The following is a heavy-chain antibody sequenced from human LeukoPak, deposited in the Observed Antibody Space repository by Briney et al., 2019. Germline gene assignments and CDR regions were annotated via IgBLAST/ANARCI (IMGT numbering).Heavy chain of an antibody. CDR2: ISWNSGSI. V-gene: IGHV3-9*01. J-gene: IGHJ4*02. CDR1: GFTFDDYA. Sequence: PGGSLRLSCAASGFTFDDYAMHWVRQAPGKGLEWVSGISWNSGSIGYADSVKGRFTISRDNSKNTLYLQVNSLRAEDTAVYYCAKDYNWKSYWGQGTLVTVSS. CDR3: AKDYNWKSY. D-gene: IGHD1-1*01.